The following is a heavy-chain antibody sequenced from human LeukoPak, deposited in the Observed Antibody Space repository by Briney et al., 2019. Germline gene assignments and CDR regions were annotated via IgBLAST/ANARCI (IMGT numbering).Heavy chain of an antibody. Sequence: GGSLRLSCAASGFTFSSYSMNWVRQAPGKGLEWVSSISNSSSYIYYADSVKGRFTISRDNAKNSLYLQMNSLRAEDTAVYFCARPDPIVVVPAAISVDVWGKGTTVTVSS. CDR2: ISNSSSYI. V-gene: IGHV3-21*01. CDR3: ARPDPIVVVPAAISVDV. D-gene: IGHD2-2*01. CDR1: GFTFSSYS. J-gene: IGHJ6*04.